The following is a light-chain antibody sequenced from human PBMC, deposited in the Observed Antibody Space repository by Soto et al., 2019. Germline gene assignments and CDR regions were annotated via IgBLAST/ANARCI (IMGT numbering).Light chain of an antibody. CDR2: AAS. CDR1: QRISNY. J-gene: IGKJ1*01. CDR3: QQSYSDLPT. Sequence: DIQMTQSPSSLSASVGDRVTISCRASQRISNYLSWYQQKPGKAPSLLISAASSLQSGVPSRFSGSGFGTDFTLTITSLQPEDFATYYCQQSYSDLPTFGQGTKVEIK. V-gene: IGKV1-39*01.